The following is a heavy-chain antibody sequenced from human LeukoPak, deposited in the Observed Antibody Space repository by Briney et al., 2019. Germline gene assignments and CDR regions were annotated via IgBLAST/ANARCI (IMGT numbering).Heavy chain of an antibody. D-gene: IGHD3-10*01. CDR3: APDLITMVRGVIQY. Sequence: GGSLRLSCAASGFTFSSYAMSWVRQAPGKGLEWVSAISGSGGSTYYADSVKGRFTISRDNPKNTLYLQMNSLRAEDTAVYYCAPDLITMVRGVIQYWGQGTLVTVSS. CDR1: GFTFSSYA. J-gene: IGHJ4*02. CDR2: ISGSGGST. V-gene: IGHV3-23*01.